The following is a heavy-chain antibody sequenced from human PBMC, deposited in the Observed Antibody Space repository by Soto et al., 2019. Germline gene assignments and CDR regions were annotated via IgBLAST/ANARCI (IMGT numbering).Heavy chain of an antibody. V-gene: IGHV4-39*01. Sequence: SETLSLTCTVSGGSISISSYYWCWIRHPPGKGLEWIGSIYYSGSTYYNPSLKSRVTISVDTSKNQFSLKLSSVTAADTAVYYCARHFRYSGSYYPFYYYYYGMDVWGQGTTVTVSS. J-gene: IGHJ6*02. CDR1: GGSISISSYY. D-gene: IGHD1-26*01. CDR2: IYYSGST. CDR3: ARHFRYSGSYYPFYYYYYGMDV.